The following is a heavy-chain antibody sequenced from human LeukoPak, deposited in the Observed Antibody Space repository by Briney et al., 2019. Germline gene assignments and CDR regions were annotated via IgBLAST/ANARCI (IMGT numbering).Heavy chain of an antibody. CDR3: ARGGPLDYDAFDI. CDR2: INHSGST. D-gene: IGHD3/OR15-3a*01. J-gene: IGHJ3*02. Sequence: SETLSLTCAVYGGSFSGYYWSWIRQPPGKGLEWIGEINHSGSTNYNPSLKSRVTISVDTSKNQFSLKLSSVTAADTAVYYCARGGPLDYDAFDIWGQGTMVTVSS. CDR1: GGSFSGYY. V-gene: IGHV4-34*01.